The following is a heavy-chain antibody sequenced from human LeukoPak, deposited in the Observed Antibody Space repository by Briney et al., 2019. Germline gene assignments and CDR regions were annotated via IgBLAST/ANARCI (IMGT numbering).Heavy chain of an antibody. V-gene: IGHV3-21*01. J-gene: IGHJ4*02. Sequence: GGSLRLSCAASGFTFSSYAMSWVRQAPGKGLEWVSSISSSSSYIYYADSVKGRFTISRDNAKNSLYLQMNSLRAEDTAVYYCARKDSGGYIDYWGQGTLVTVSS. D-gene: IGHD1-26*01. CDR2: ISSSSSYI. CDR1: GFTFSSYA. CDR3: ARKDSGGYIDY.